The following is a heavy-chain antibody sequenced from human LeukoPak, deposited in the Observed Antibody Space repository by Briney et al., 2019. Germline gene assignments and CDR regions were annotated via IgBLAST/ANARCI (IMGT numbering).Heavy chain of an antibody. V-gene: IGHV3-23*01. CDR1: EFTFSSYS. D-gene: IGHD6-19*01. CDR2: ISHSGFST. CDR3: ARGITVSGTLRGYLQH. J-gene: IGHJ1*01. Sequence: PGGSLRLSCAASEFTFSSYSMSWVRQAPGKGLEWVSAISHSGFSTYYADSVKGRFTISRDNSKNTLYLQMNSLRAEDTAVYYCARGITVSGTLRGYLQHWGQGTLVTVSS.